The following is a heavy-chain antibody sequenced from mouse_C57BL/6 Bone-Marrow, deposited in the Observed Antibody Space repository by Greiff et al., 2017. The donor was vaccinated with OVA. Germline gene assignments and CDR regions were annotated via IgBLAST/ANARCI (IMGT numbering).Heavy chain of an antibody. CDR2: IYWDDDK. D-gene: IGHD1-1*01. Sequence: QVTLKVSGPGILQSSQTLSLTCSFSGFSLSTSGMGVSWIRQPSGKGLEWLAHIYWDDDKRYNPSLKSRLTISKDTSRNQVFLKIPSVDTADTATYYCARAFYDYGSSYDYAMDYWGQGTSVTVSS. CDR3: ARAFYDYGSSYDYAMDY. V-gene: IGHV8-12*01. CDR1: GFSLSTSGMG. J-gene: IGHJ4*01.